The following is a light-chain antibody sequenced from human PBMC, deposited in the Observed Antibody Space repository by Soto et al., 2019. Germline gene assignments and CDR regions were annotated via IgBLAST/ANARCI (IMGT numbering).Light chain of an antibody. J-gene: IGKJ1*01. V-gene: IGKV3-20*01. CDR1: QTVSSSF. CDR2: AAS. Sequence: EIVLTQSPGTLSLSPEERATLSCGASQTVSSSFLAWYQQTPGQAPRLLIYAASSRATGIPDSFSGSGSGTDFTLTISRLEPEDFAVYYCQQYGNPPQTFGQGTKVDIK. CDR3: QQYGNPPQT.